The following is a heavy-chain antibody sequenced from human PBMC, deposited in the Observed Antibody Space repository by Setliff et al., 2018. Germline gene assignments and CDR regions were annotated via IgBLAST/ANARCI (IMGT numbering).Heavy chain of an antibody. Sequence: GASVKVSCKASGYTFTSYDINWVRQATGQGLEWMGWMNPNSGNTGYAQKFQGRVTITTDESTRTAYMELSSLRSEDTAVYYCARPYYDSRYAFDIWGQGTMVTVSS. CDR2: MNPNSGNT. CDR3: ARPYYDSRYAFDI. V-gene: IGHV1-8*01. D-gene: IGHD3-22*01. CDR1: GYTFTSYD. J-gene: IGHJ3*02.